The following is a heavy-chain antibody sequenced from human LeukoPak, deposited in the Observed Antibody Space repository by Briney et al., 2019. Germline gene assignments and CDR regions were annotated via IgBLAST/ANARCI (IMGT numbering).Heavy chain of an antibody. J-gene: IGHJ4*02. CDR3: TRPESSSSLACDH. D-gene: IGHD2-2*01. CDR2: IEQDETEK. V-gene: IGHV3-7*01. Sequence: VQPGESLRLSCTASGFTFSNFWMGWVRQAPGKGLEWVANIEQDETEKFYLGSVKGRFTISRDNAKNSLYLQMNSLRVEDTAVYYCTRPESSSSLACDHWGQGTLVTVSS. CDR1: GFTFSNFW.